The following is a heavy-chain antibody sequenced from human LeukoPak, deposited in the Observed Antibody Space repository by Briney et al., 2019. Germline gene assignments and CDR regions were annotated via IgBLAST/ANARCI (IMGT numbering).Heavy chain of an antibody. D-gene: IGHD4-17*01. Sequence: SETLSLTCTVSGGSVSKYFWSWIRQTPGKGLEWIAYIYSDGRTNYNPSLKSRVTISIDTSKNQFSLKMSSVTAADTAVYYCARHPSWPDYGGTYDYWGQGTLVTVSS. J-gene: IGHJ4*02. CDR2: IYSDGRT. CDR1: GGSVSKYF. CDR3: ARHPSWPDYGGTYDY. V-gene: IGHV4-59*08.